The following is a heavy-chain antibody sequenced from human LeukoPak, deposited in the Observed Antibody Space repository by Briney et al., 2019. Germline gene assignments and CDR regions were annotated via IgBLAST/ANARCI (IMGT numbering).Heavy chain of an antibody. V-gene: IGHV3-30*03. D-gene: IGHD3-3*01. CDR2: ISYDGSNK. CDR3: AREYVEWSNYYYYGMDV. J-gene: IGHJ6*02. Sequence: GGSLRLSCAASGFTFSSYGMPWVRQAPGKGLEWVAVISYDGSNKYYADSVKGRFTISRDNAKNSLYLQMNSLRAEDTAVYYCAREYVEWSNYYYYGMDVWGQGTTVTVSS. CDR1: GFTFSSYG.